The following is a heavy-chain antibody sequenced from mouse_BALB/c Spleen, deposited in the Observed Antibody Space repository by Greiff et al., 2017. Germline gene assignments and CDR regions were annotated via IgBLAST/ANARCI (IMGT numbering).Heavy chain of an antibody. V-gene: IGHV5-17*02. CDR3: ARLYGNHGGFAY. J-gene: IGHJ3*01. CDR2: ISSGSSTI. Sequence: EVKVVESGGGLVQPGGSRKLSCAASGFTFSSFGMHWVRQAPEKGLEWVAYISSGSSTIYYADTVKGRFTISRDNPKNTLFLQMTSLRSEDTAMYYCARLYGNHGGFAYWGQGTLVTVSA. D-gene: IGHD2-10*02. CDR1: GFTFSSFG.